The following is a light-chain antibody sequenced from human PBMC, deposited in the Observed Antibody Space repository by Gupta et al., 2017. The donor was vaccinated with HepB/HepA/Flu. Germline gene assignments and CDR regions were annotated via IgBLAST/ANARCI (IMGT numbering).Light chain of an antibody. CDR1: QGIKKD. CDR2: AAP. V-gene: IGKV1-6*01. CDR3: LQDYSYPRT. Sequence: AIQMTQSPSSLSASVGDRVTITCRASQGIKKDLGWYQHKPGKAPKLLIFAAPSLQTGVPSRFSGSGSGTDFTLTISSLQPGDFATYYCLQDYSYPRTFGQGTKVEMK. J-gene: IGKJ1*01.